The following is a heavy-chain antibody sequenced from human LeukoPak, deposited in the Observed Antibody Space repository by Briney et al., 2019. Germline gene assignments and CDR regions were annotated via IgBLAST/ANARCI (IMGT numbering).Heavy chain of an antibody. CDR1: GGTFSSYA. CDR3: ARDARGAAAADDAFDI. CDR2: IIPIFGTA. V-gene: IGHV1-69*01. Sequence: SVKVSCKASGGTFSSYAISWVRQAPGQGLEWMGGIIPIFGTANYAQKFQGRVTITADESTSTAYMELSSLRSEDTAVYYCARDARGAAAADDAFDIWGQGSMVTVSS. J-gene: IGHJ3*02. D-gene: IGHD6-13*01.